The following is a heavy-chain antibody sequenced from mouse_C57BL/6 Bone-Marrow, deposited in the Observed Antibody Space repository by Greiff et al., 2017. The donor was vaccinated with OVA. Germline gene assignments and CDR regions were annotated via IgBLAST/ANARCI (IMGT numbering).Heavy chain of an antibody. J-gene: IGHJ2*01. CDR2: INPYNGGT. D-gene: IGHD1-1*01. Sequence: VQLQQSGPVLVKPGASVKMSCKASGYTFTDYYMNWVKQSHGKSLEWIGVINPYNGGTSYNQKFKGKATLTVDKSSSTAYMELNSLTSEDSAVYYCARHYYGSSPFAYWGEGTTLTVSS. CDR1: GYTFTDYY. CDR3: ARHYYGSSPFAY. V-gene: IGHV1-19*01.